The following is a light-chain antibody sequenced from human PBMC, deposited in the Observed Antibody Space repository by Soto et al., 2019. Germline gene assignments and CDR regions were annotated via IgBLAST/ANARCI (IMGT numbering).Light chain of an antibody. V-gene: IGLV2-14*03. Sequence: QSVLTQPASVSGSPGQSITISCTGTSSDVGGYNYVSWYQHHPGKAPKLIIFDVSNRPSGISNRFSGSKSGNTASLTISGLQAEDEADYCCISYTSSSPYVFGTGTKLTVL. CDR2: DVS. CDR3: ISYTSSSPYV. J-gene: IGLJ1*01. CDR1: SSDVGGYNY.